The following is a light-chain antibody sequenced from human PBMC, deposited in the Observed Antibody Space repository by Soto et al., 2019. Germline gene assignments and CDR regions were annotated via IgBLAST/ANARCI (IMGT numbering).Light chain of an antibody. V-gene: IGLV2-14*01. J-gene: IGLJ1*01. CDR3: SSYTTITLDV. Sequence: QSALTQPASVSGSPGQSITISCSGTSNDVGGYKYVSWYQQHPGKAPKLIIYEVNNRPSGVSNRFSGSKSGNTASLTISGLQAEDEADYYCSSYTTITLDVFGTGTKVTVL. CDR1: SNDVGGYKY. CDR2: EVN.